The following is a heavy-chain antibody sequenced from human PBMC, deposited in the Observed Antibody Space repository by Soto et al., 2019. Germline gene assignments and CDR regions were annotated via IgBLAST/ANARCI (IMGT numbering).Heavy chain of an antibody. CDR3: ARDLNRDYHDSSAFWAH. D-gene: IGHD3-22*01. V-gene: IGHV3-15*01. J-gene: IGHJ4*02. Sequence: EVQLVESGGGLLKPGGSLRLSCAASGFTFSNAWMNWVRQAPGQGLEWVGRLKSRSDGGTADYAAPVKGRFTISRDDSKNTLYLQMNSLRAEDTAVYFCARDLNRDYHDSSAFWAHWGQGSLVTVS. CDR1: GFTFSNAW. CDR2: LKSRSDGGTA.